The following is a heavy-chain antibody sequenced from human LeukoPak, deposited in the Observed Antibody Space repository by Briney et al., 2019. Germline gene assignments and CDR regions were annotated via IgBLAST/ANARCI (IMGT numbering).Heavy chain of an antibody. CDR3: AKSRSLRDYDFWSGPLWDAFDI. D-gene: IGHD3-3*01. Sequence: GRSLRLSCAASGFTFDDYAMHWVRQAPGKGLEWVSGISWNSGSIGYADSVKGRFTISRDNAKNSLYLQMNSLRAEDMALYYCAKSRSLRDYDFWSGPLWDAFDIWGQGQWSPSLQ. CDR1: GFTFDDYA. V-gene: IGHV3-9*03. J-gene: IGHJ3*02. CDR2: ISWNSGSI.